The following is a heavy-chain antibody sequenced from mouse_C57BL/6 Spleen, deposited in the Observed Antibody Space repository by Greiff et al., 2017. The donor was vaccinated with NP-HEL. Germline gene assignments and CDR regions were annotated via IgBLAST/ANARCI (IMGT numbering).Heavy chain of an antibody. V-gene: IGHV5-17*01. CDR1: GFTFSDYG. Sequence: EVKLVESGGGLVKPGGSLKLSCAASGFTFSDYGMHWVRQAPEKGLEWVAYISSGSSTIYYADTVKGRFTISRDNAKNTLFLQMTSLRSEDTAMYYCARPLCITTVGGFAYWGQGTLVTVSA. J-gene: IGHJ3*01. D-gene: IGHD1-1*01. CDR2: ISSGSSTI. CDR3: ARPLCITTVGGFAY.